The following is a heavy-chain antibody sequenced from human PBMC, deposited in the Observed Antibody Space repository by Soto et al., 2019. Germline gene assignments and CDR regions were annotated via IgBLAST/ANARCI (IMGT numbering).Heavy chain of an antibody. D-gene: IGHD1-26*01. V-gene: IGHV1-3*01. CDR2: INGGNGNT. CDR3: ARDDSGFSGSHYIDYFNY. CDR1: GNTVPNYA. Sequence: ASVKVSCKASGNTVPNYAFHWVRQAPGQRLEWMGWINGGNGNTYYSEHFQGRVTFTRDTSAGTVYMQLSSLTSGDTAVYYCARDDSGFSGSHYIDYFNYWGQGALVTVSS. J-gene: IGHJ4*02.